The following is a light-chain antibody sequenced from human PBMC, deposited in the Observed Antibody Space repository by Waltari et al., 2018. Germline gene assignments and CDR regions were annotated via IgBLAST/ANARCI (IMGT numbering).Light chain of an antibody. CDR1: QSVSTY. CDR3: QQRSNWSLT. V-gene: IGKV3-11*01. Sequence: EIVLTQSPATLSLSPGERVTLSCRASQSVSTYFAWYQQKPGLAPRLLIYDASNRATGIPARFSGSGSGTDFTLTISSLEPEDFAVYYCQQRSNWSLTFGGGTKVELK. J-gene: IGKJ4*01. CDR2: DAS.